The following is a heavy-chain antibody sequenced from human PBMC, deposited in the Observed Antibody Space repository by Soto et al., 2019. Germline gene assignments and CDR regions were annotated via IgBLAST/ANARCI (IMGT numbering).Heavy chain of an antibody. CDR3: ARHDSGSYYVGAFDI. CDR2: IYHSGST. Sequence: QVQLQESGPGLVKPSETLSLTCTVSGGSISGHYWSWIRQPPGKGLEWIGYIYHSGSTHYNPSLKSRVTISVDTSNNQFSLKLSSVTAADTAVYYCARHDSGSYYVGAFDIWGQGTMVTVSS. J-gene: IGHJ3*02. V-gene: IGHV4-59*08. CDR1: GGSISGHY. D-gene: IGHD1-26*01.